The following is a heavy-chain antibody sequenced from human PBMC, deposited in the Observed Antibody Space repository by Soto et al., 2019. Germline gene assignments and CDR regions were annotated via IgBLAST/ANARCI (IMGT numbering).Heavy chain of an antibody. V-gene: IGHV3-30-3*01. D-gene: IGHD3-10*01. Sequence: QVQLVESGGGVVQPGRSLRLSCAASGFTFSSYPIHWVRQAPGKGLEWVGSISYDGTSEDFADSLRSRFTLSRDNSKNMLWLQMNSLRSEDTAVYYCLRDYSGWFDFWGQGTRVTVSS. CDR3: LRDYSGWFDF. CDR1: GFTFSSYP. CDR2: ISYDGTSE. J-gene: IGHJ5*01.